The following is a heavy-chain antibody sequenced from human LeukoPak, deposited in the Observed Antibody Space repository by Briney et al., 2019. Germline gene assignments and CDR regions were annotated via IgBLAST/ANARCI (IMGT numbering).Heavy chain of an antibody. CDR1: GGSISSYY. Sequence: SETLSLTCTVSGGSISSYYWSWIRQPPGKGLEWIGYIYYSGSTNYNPSLKSRVTISVDTSKNQFSLKLSSVTAADTAVYYCARDLSHNTGENYYYMDVWGKGTTVTVSS. CDR2: IYYSGST. V-gene: IGHV4-59*12. CDR3: ARDLSHNTGENYYYMDV. J-gene: IGHJ6*03. D-gene: IGHD1-1*01.